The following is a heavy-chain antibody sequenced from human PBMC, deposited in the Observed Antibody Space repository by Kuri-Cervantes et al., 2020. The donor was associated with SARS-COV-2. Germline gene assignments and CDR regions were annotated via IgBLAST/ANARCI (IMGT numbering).Heavy chain of an antibody. D-gene: IGHD1-26*01. CDR2: IYNSGST. J-gene: IGHJ2*01. CDR1: GGSISSYY. V-gene: IGHV4-59*01. Sequence: SETLSLTCTVSGGSISSYYWSWIRQPPGKGLEWIGYIYNSGSTNYNPSLKSRVTISVDTSKNQFSLELSSVTAADTAVYHCARVSGSGSNWAWYFDLWGRGTLVTVSS. CDR3: ARVSGSGSNWAWYFDL.